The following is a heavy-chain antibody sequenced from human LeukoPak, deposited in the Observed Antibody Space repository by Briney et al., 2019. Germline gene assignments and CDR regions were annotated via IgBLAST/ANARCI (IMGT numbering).Heavy chain of an antibody. CDR3: ARVGPAYYYDSSSRSFDY. J-gene: IGHJ4*02. D-gene: IGHD3-22*01. CDR2: IYSGGST. Sequence: PGGSLRLSCAASGFTVSSNYMSWVRQAPGKGLEWVSVIYSGGSTYYADSVKGRFTISRDNSKNTLYLQMNSLRAEDTAVYYCARVGPAYYYDSSSRSFDYWGQGTLVTVSS. CDR1: GFTVSSNY. V-gene: IGHV3-66*01.